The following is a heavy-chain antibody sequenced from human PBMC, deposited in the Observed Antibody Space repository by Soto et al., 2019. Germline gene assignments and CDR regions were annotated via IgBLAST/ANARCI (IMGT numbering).Heavy chain of an antibody. D-gene: IGHD2-21*02. CDR2: IRSKANNYAT. J-gene: IGHJ4*02. CDR3: TKQIYGGNS. CDR1: GFTFSASA. Sequence: LRLSCATSGFTFSASAMHWVRQVSGKGLEWIARIRSKANNYATTYAASVRGRFTISRDDSENTVYLQMNSLKTEDTAIYYCTKQIYGGNSWGQGTLVTVSS. V-gene: IGHV3-73*01.